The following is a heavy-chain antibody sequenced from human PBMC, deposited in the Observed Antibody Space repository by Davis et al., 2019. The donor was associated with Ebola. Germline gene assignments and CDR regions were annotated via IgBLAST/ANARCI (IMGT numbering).Heavy chain of an antibody. Sequence: GESLKISCAASGFTFDDYAMSWVRQAPGTGLEWVANIKVDGGEKYYVDSVKGRFTISRDNAKNSLYLQMNSLRAEDTAVYYCARDLNLGDSSGYRPSDYWGQGTLVTVSS. V-gene: IGHV3-7*01. CDR3: ARDLNLGDSSGYRPSDY. J-gene: IGHJ4*02. D-gene: IGHD3-22*01. CDR2: IKVDGGEK. CDR1: GFTFDDYA.